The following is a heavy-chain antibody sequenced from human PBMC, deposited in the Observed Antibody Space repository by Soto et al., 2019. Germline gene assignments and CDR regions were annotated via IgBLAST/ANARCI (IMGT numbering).Heavy chain of an antibody. D-gene: IGHD4-17*01. V-gene: IGHV4-59*01. Sequence: SETLSLTCTVSGGSISSYYWSWIRQPPGKGLEWIGYIYYSGSTNYNPSLKSRVTISVDTSKNQFSLKLSSVTAADTAVYYCARERYYGDYEYWFDPWGQGNLVTVSS. CDR2: IYYSGST. CDR3: ARERYYGDYEYWFDP. CDR1: GGSISSYY. J-gene: IGHJ5*02.